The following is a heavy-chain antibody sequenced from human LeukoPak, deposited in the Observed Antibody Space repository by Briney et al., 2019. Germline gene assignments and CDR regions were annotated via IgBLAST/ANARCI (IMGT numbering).Heavy chain of an antibody. CDR2: ISYDGSNK. CDR1: GFSFSRYG. CDR3: AREGSGRTAYNDGLDV. Sequence: GRSLRLSCAASGFSFSRYGMHWVRQAPGKGLEWVAVISYDGSNKYYADSVKGRFTISRDNSKNTLYLQLNSLRAEDTAVYYCAREGSGRTAYNDGLDVWGQGTMVTVSS. J-gene: IGHJ3*01. D-gene: IGHD3-10*01. V-gene: IGHV3-30*03.